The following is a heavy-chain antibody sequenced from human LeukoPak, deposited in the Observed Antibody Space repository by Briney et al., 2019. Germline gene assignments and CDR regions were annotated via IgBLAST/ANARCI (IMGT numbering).Heavy chain of an antibody. CDR2: ISGVGHST. CDR1: GFTFSNYA. V-gene: IGHV3-23*01. CDR3: AKRADGCSGVSCYYYYMDV. D-gene: IGHD2-15*01. Sequence: PVWSLRLSCAASGFTFSNYAMNWVRQAPGKGLEWVSTISGVGHSTYYAESVKGRFTMSRDNSKNTVYLQMNSLRVEDTAIYYCAKRADGCSGVSCYYYYMDVWGKGTTVRVSS. J-gene: IGHJ6*03.